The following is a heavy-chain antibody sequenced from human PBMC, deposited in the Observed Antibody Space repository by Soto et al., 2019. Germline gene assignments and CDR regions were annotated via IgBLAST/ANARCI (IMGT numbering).Heavy chain of an antibody. CDR1: GFTFSSYS. CDR3: AYFPGY. Sequence: PGGSLRLSCAASGFTFSSYSMNWVRQAPVNGLEFVSYISSIISTIYYADAVEGRFTISRYNAENSLYLQINSLRAEDRDVYYCAYFPGYWGQGTLVTVS. V-gene: IGHV3-48*01. CDR2: ISSIISTI. D-gene: IGHD1-26*01. J-gene: IGHJ4*02.